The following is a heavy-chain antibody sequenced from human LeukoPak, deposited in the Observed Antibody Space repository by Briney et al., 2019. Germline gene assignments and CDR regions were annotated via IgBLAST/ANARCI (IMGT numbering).Heavy chain of an antibody. Sequence: GGSLRLSCAASGFTFSSYEMNWVRQAPGKGLEWVSYISSSGSTIYYADSVKGRFTISRDNAKNSLCLQMNSLRAEDTAVYYCAELGITMIGGVWGKGTTVTIPS. J-gene: IGHJ6*04. CDR3: AELGITMIGGV. D-gene: IGHD3-10*02. CDR2: ISSSGSTI. V-gene: IGHV3-48*03. CDR1: GFTFSSYE.